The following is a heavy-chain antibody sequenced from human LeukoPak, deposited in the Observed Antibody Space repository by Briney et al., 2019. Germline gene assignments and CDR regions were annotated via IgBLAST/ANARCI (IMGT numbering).Heavy chain of an antibody. V-gene: IGHV4-38-2*02. D-gene: IGHD1-26*01. Sequence: SETLSLTCTVSGYSISSGYYWGWIRQPPGKGLEWIGSIYHSGSTYYNPSLKSRVTISVDTSKNQFSLKLSSVTAADTAVYYCARDLVGASDYWGQGTLVTVSS. CDR3: ARDLVGASDY. CDR1: GYSISSGYY. J-gene: IGHJ4*02. CDR2: IYHSGST.